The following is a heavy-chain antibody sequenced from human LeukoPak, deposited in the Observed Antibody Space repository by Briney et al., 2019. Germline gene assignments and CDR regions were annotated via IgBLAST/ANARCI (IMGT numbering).Heavy chain of an antibody. V-gene: IGHV1-69*13. CDR1: GGTFSSYA. CDR2: IIPIFGTA. CDR3: ARDPPSWRELGREAFDI. D-gene: IGHD1-26*01. Sequence: SVKVSCKASGGTFSSYAISWVRQAPGQGLEWMGGIIPIFGTANYAQKFQGRVTITADESTSTAYMELSSLRSEDTAVYYCARDPPSWRELGREAFDIWGQGTMVAVSS. J-gene: IGHJ3*02.